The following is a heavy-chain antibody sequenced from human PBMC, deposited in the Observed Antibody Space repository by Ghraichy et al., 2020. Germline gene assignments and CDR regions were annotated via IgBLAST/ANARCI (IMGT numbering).Heavy chain of an antibody. V-gene: IGHV3-15*01. Sequence: GESLNISCATSGLTVTNVWLSWVRQAPGKGLEWIGRIKRNTDGGTIDYAAPMQGRFTISRDQSKNTLYLQMDSLQIEDTAVYYCATEWLPVATQHWGQGTLVTVSS. CDR1: GLTVTNVW. CDR2: IKRNTDGGTI. J-gene: IGHJ1*01. CDR3: ATEWLPVATQH. D-gene: IGHD5-12*01.